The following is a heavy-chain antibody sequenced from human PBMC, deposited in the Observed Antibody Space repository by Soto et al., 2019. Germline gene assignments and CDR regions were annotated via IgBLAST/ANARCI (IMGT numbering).Heavy chain of an antibody. V-gene: IGHV5-10-1*01. J-gene: IGHJ6*02. CDR1: GYSFTTYW. CDR2: IDPSDSYT. CDR3: ASWLKGPDIGNYYYGMDV. D-gene: IGHD2-15*01. Sequence: GESLKISCKGSGYSFTTYWISWVRQMPGKGLEWMGRIDPSDSYTNYSPSFQGHVTISADKSISTAYLQWSSLRSEDTAVYYCASWLKGPDIGNYYYGMDVWGQGTTVTVSS.